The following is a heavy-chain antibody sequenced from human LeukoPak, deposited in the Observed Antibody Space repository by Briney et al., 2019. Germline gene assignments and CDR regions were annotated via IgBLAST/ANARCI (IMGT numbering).Heavy chain of an antibody. CDR3: ARPYYDSSGGDY. Sequence: SETLSLTCTVSGGSISSYYWSWIRQPPGKGLEWIGEINHSGSTNYNPSLKSRVIISIDTSKNQFSLKLSSVTAADTAVYYCARPYYDSSGGDYWGQGTLVTVSS. CDR2: INHSGST. CDR1: GGSISSYY. D-gene: IGHD3-22*01. V-gene: IGHV4-34*01. J-gene: IGHJ4*02.